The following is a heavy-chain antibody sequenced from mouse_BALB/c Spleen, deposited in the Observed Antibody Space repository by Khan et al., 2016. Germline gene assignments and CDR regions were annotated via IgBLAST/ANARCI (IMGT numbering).Heavy chain of an antibody. CDR2: ISDGGSYT. D-gene: IGHD2-14*01. CDR3: ARDDRWFAY. Sequence: EVELVESGGGLVKPGGSLKLSCAASGFTFSDYYMYWVRQPPETRLEWVATISDGGSYTYYPDSLKGRFTISRDNAKNNLYLQMSSLKSEDTAMYYCARDDRWFAYWGQGTLVTVSA. J-gene: IGHJ3*01. CDR1: GFTFSDYY. V-gene: IGHV5-4*02.